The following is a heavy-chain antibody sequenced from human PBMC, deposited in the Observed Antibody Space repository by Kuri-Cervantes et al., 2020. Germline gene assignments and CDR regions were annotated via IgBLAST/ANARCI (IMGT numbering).Heavy chain of an antibody. CDR2: ISGSGGST. J-gene: IGHJ4*02. CDR3: AKALQSHRSYSPPSVFLFRSDY. D-gene: IGHD5-18*01. V-gene: IGHV3-23*01. Sequence: AETLSLTCAVSGGSISSGGYSWSWVRQAPGKGLEWVSAISGSGGSTYYADSVKGRFTISRDNSKNTLYLQMNSLRAEDTAVYYCAKALQSHRSYSPPSVFLFRSDYWGQGTLVTVSS. CDR1: GGSISSGGYS.